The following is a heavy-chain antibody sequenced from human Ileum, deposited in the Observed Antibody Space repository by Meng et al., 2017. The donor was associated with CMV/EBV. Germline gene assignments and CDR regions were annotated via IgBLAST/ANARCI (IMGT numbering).Heavy chain of an antibody. V-gene: IGHV1-2*02. CDR1: GFTFTAYY. D-gene: IGHD3-22*01. Sequence: QVPLGQSGGEVKKPVASVEVSCKASGFTFTAYYLHWVRQAPGQGLEWMGWINSGGTNYAQKFQGRVTMTRDTSITTAYMELSSLRSDDTAVYFCARGYYYFDYWGQGTLVTVSS. CDR3: ARGYYYFDY. J-gene: IGHJ4*02. CDR2: INSGGT.